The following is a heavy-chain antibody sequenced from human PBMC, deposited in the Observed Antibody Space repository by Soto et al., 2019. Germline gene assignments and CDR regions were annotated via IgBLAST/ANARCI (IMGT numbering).Heavy chain of an antibody. CDR2: INPNSGGT. V-gene: IGHV1-2*02. CDR3: ARFINWNYFFDY. CDR1: GYTFTGYY. Sequence: EASVKGSFKASGYTFTGYYMHWLRQAPGQGLEWMGWINPNSGGTNYAQKFQGRVTMTRDTSISTAYMELSRLRSDDTAVYYCARFINWNYFFDYWGQGTLVTVSS. J-gene: IGHJ4*02. D-gene: IGHD1-7*01.